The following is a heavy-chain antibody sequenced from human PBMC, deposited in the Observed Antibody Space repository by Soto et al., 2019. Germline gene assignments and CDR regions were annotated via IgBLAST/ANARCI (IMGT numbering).Heavy chain of an antibody. CDR2: ISGSGGST. CDR1: GFTFSSYA. Sequence: GSLRLSCAASGFTFSSYAMSWVRQAPGKGLEWVSAISGSGGSTYYADSVKGRFTISRDNSKNTLYPQMNSLRAEDTAVYYCAKDVLGDYGPYWGKGTLVTVSS. D-gene: IGHD4-17*01. J-gene: IGHJ4*02. V-gene: IGHV3-23*01. CDR3: AKDVLGDYGPY.